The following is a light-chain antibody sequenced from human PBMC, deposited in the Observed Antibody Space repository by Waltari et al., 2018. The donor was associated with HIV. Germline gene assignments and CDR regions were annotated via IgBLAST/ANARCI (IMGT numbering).Light chain of an antibody. CDR3: QTWDRPTVI. CDR2: PDN. V-gene: IGLV3-1*01. J-gene: IGLJ2*01. CDR1: QLGDKY. Sequence: YELTQPPSVVVSPGQTASITCSANQLGDKYVSWYQQKPGQSPVLVIYPDNKRPSGIPERYSASLSWNTATLTISGTLPMDEADYYCQTWDRPTVIFGGGTKLTV.